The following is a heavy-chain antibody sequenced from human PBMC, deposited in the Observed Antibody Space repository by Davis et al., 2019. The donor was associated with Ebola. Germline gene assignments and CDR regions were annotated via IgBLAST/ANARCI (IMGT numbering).Heavy chain of an antibody. CDR2: ISAYNGNT. J-gene: IGHJ6*02. CDR3: ARGRLTGTTMNYYYGMDV. CDR1: GGTFSSYA. Sequence: ASVKVSCKASGGTFSSYAISWVRQAPGQGLEWMGWISAYNGNTNYAQKLQGRVTMTTDTSTSTAYMELRSLRSDDTAVYYCARGRLTGTTMNYYYGMDVWGQGTTVTVSS. V-gene: IGHV1-18*01. D-gene: IGHD1-7*01.